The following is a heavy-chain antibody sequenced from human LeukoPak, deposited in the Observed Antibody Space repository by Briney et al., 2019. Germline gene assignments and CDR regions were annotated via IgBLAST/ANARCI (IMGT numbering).Heavy chain of an antibody. CDR2: IYYSGST. D-gene: IGHD1-1*01. V-gene: IGHV4-59*08. J-gene: IGHJ4*02. CDR3: ARLEDEDYFDY. Sequence: SETLSLTCTVSGGSISSYYWSWIRQPPGEGLEWIGYIYYSGSTNYNPSLKSRVTISVDTSKNQFSLKLSSVTAADTAVYYCARLEDEDYFDYWGQGTLVTVSS. CDR1: GGSISSYY.